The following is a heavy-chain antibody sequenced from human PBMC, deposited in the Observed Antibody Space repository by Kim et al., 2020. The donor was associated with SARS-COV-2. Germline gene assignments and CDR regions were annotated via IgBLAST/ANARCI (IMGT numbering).Heavy chain of an antibody. D-gene: IGHD3-10*01. V-gene: IGHV3-48*01. CDR3: ARSYYGSGTSYGMDV. Sequence: DSVKGRFTISRDNAKNSLYLQMNSLRAEDTAVYYCARSYYGSGTSYGMDVWGQGTTVTVSS. J-gene: IGHJ6*02.